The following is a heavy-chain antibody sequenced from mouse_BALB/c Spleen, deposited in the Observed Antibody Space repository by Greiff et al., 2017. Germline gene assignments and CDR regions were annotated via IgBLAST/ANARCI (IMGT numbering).Heavy chain of an antibody. CDR3: AREGSGTPFAY. J-gene: IGHJ3*01. V-gene: IGHV1S56*01. Sequence: VKLQESGPELVKPGASVRISCKASGYTFTSYYIHWVKQRPGQGLEWIGWIYPGNVNTKYNEKFKGKATLTADKSSSTAYMQLSSLTSEDSAVYFCAREGSGTPFAYWGQGTLVTVSA. CDR2: IYPGNVNT. D-gene: IGHD4-1*01. CDR1: GYTFTSYY.